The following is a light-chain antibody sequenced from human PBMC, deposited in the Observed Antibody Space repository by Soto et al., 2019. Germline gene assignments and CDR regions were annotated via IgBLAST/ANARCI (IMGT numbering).Light chain of an antibody. J-gene: IGLJ3*02. Sequence: QSVLTQPRSVSGSPGQSVTISCTGTGSNVGAYNYVSWYQQHPGKAPKLMIYDVNKRPSGVPDRFSGSKSDNTASLTISGLQADDEADYFCCLYAGTYPGVFGGGTKLTVL. CDR1: GSNVGAYNY. CDR3: CLYAGTYPGV. V-gene: IGLV2-11*01. CDR2: DVN.